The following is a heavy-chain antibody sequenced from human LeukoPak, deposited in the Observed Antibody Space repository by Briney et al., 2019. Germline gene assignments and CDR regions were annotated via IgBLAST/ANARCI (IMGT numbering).Heavy chain of an antibody. CDR3: ARDHFAFSEIWFGESRYYYGVDV. CDR2: IYTSGST. V-gene: IGHV4-4*07. D-gene: IGHD3-10*01. CDR1: GGSISSYY. J-gene: IGHJ6*02. Sequence: PSETLSLTCTVSGGSISSYYWSWIRQPAGKGLEWIGRIYTSGSTNYNPSLKSRVTMSVDTSKNQFSLKLSSVTAADTAVYYCARDHFAFSEIWFGESRYYYGVDVWGQGTTVTVSS.